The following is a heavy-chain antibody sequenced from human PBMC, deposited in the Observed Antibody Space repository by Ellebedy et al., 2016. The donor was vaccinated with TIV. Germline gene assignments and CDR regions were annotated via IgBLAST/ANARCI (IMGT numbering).Heavy chain of an antibody. J-gene: IGHJ4*02. CDR1: GLSFSSYW. V-gene: IGHV3-7*03. D-gene: IGHD3-22*01. CDR3: ASMHPWTDSSGYFRY. Sequence: GGSLRLSCAASGLSFSSYWMSWVRQAPGKGLEWLANIKQDGSDKHYVDSVKGRFTISRDNAKNSLYLQMNSLRAEDTAVYYCASMHPWTDSSGYFRYWGQGTLVTVSS. CDR2: IKQDGSDK.